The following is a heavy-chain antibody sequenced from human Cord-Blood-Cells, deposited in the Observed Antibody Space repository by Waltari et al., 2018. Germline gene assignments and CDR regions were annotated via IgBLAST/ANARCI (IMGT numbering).Heavy chain of an antibody. Sequence: EVQLVESGGGLVQPGGSLRLSCAAAGFIVSSKYMSWVRQAPGKGLEWVSVIYSGGSTYYADSVKGRFTISRHNSKNTLYLQMNSLRAEDTAVYYCARDLGDYWGQGTLVTVSS. CDR1: GFIVSSKY. CDR3: ARDLGDY. J-gene: IGHJ4*02. D-gene: IGHD7-27*01. CDR2: IYSGGST. V-gene: IGHV3-53*04.